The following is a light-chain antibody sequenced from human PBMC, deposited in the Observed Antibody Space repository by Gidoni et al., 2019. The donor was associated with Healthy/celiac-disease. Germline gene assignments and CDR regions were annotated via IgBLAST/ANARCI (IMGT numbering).Light chain of an antibody. J-gene: IGKJ1*01. CDR3: QQLRRT. Sequence: EIVLTQSPATLSLSPGERATLSCRASQSVSSYLAWYQQKPGQAPRLLIYDASNRATGIPARFSGSGSGTDFTLTISSLEPEDFAVYYCQQLRRTFXQXTKVEIK. CDR2: DAS. V-gene: IGKV3-11*01. CDR1: QSVSSY.